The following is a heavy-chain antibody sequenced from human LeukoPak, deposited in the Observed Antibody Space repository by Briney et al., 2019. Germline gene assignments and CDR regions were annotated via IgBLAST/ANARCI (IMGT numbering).Heavy chain of an antibody. J-gene: IGHJ6*03. CDR3: ARRVTYYYDSSGYYYYYCMDV. Sequence: GESLKISCKGSGYSFTSYWIGWVRQMPGKGLEWMGIIYPGDSDTRYSPSFQGQVTISADKSISTAYLQWSSLKASDTAMYYCARRVTYYYDSSGYYYYYCMDVWGKGTTVTVSS. CDR1: GYSFTSYW. D-gene: IGHD3-22*01. V-gene: IGHV5-51*01. CDR2: IYPGDSDT.